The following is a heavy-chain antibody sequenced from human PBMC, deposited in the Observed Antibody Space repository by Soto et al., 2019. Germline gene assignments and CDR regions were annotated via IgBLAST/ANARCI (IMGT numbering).Heavy chain of an antibody. CDR2: IYTSGNT. V-gene: IGHV4-4*07. D-gene: IGHD3-10*01. Sequence: QVQLQESGPGLAMPSETLSLTCTVSGGSISYYCWSWIRQPAGKGLDWIGRIYTSGNTNYNPSRKSRVTMSMDTSKNQFSLKLRTVTAADTAVYYSARGPSSGPRKGFDPWGQGTLVTVSS. CDR3: ARGPSSGPRKGFDP. CDR1: GGSISYYC. J-gene: IGHJ5*02.